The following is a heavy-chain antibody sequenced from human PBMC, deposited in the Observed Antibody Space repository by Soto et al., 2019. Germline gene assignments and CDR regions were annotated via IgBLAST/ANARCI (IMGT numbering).Heavy chain of an antibody. J-gene: IGHJ4*02. CDR2: ISTSGDRT. D-gene: IGHD3-3*01. Sequence: PGGSLRLSCAASGLTFSNYGMSWVRQGPGGGLQWVSLISTSGDRTYYADAVKGRFTISRDNSKNTVDLQMNSLRAEDTAVYYCAKRTFWGGHLTPDLDHWGQGTLVTVSS. CDR3: AKRTFWGGHLTPDLDH. V-gene: IGHV3-23*01. CDR1: GLTFSNYG.